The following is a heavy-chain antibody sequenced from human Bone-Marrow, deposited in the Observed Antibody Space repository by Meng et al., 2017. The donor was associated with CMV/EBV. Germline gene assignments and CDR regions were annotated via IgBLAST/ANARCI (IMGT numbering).Heavy chain of an antibody. CDR3: VKVDFGGAAFDH. CDR2: IRYDGSNK. Sequence: GSLRLSCAASGFTFSSYGMHWVRQAPGKGLEWVAFIRYDGSNKYYADSVKGRFTISRDNAKNSLYLQMNGLRAEDTALYYCVKVDFGGAAFDHWGQGTLVTVSS. CDR1: GFTFSSYG. D-gene: IGHD3-16*01. V-gene: IGHV3-30*02. J-gene: IGHJ4*02.